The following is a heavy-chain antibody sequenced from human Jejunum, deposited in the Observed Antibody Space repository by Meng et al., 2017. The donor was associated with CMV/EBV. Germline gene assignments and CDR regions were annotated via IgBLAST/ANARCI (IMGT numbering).Heavy chain of an antibody. V-gene: IGHV4-61*01. D-gene: IGHD4-23*01. CDR3: ARDGGDYGGNPYYLDD. CDR1: SVSSGSNY. CDR2: IHDSGST. Sequence: SVSSGSNYWHWLRQPPGKGLEWIGYIHDSGSTSHNPSLKSRVTVSVDTSKNQFSLEMTSVTAADTAVYYCARDGGDYGGNPYYLDDWGQGALVTVSS. J-gene: IGHJ4*02.